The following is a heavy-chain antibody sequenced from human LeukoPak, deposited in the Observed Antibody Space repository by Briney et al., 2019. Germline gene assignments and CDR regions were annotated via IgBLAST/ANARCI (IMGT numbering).Heavy chain of an antibody. CDR3: ARGSSSWIDYFDY. CDR2: IIPIFGTA. D-gene: IGHD6-13*01. CDR1: GGTFSSYA. J-gene: IGHJ4*02. V-gene: IGHV1-69*01. Sequence: KVSCKASGGTFSSYAISWVRQAPGQGLEWMGGIIPIFGTANYAQKFQGRVTITADESTSTAYMELSSLRSEDTAVYYCARGSSSWIDYFDYWGQGTLVPVSS.